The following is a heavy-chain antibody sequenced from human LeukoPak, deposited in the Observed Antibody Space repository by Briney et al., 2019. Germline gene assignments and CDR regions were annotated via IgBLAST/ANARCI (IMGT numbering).Heavy chain of an antibody. Sequence: GGSLRLSCVASGFTFSSHAMGWVRQAPGKGLEWVANIKQDGSEKYYVDSVKGRFTISRDNAKNSLYLQMNSLRAEDTAVYYCARDSGYAPWVGATFDYWGQGTLVTVSS. D-gene: IGHD1-26*01. CDR2: IKQDGSEK. J-gene: IGHJ4*02. CDR1: GFTFSSHA. CDR3: ARDSGYAPWVGATFDY. V-gene: IGHV3-7*01.